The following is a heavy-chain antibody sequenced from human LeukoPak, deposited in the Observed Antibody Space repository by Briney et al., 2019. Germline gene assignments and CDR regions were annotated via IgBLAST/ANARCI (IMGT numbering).Heavy chain of an antibody. D-gene: IGHD1-26*01. V-gene: IGHV4-4*07. CDR1: GGSISSYY. CDR2: IYTSGST. J-gene: IGHJ3*02. Sequence: SETLSLTCTVSGGSISSYYWSWIRQPAGKGLEWIGRIYTSGSTNYNPSLKSRVTMSVDTSKNQFSLKLSSVTAADTAVYYCARVHLPGWELRMGAFDIWGQGTMVTVSS. CDR3: ARVHLPGWELRMGAFDI.